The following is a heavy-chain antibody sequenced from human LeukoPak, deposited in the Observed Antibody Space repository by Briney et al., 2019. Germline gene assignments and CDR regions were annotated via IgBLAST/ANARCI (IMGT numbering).Heavy chain of an antibody. CDR2: IKQDGSEK. D-gene: IGHD6-13*01. CDR1: GFTFSSYW. V-gene: IGHV3-7*01. CDR3: ASLPFSFYSSSWYSFDY. Sequence: GGSLRLSCAASGFTFSSYWMSWVRQAPGKGLEWVANIKQDGSEKYYVDSVKGRFTISRDNAKNTLYLQMNSLRAEDTAVYYCASLPFSFYSSSWYSFDYWGQGTLVTVSS. J-gene: IGHJ4*02.